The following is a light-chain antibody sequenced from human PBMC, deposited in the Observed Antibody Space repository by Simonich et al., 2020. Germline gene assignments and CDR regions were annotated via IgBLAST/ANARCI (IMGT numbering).Light chain of an antibody. J-gene: IGKJ4*01. Sequence: EIVLTQSPATLSLSPGERTTLSCRASQSVSSYLAWYQQKPGQDPRLLISDASNRATGIPARFSGSGSWTDFTLTISSLEPEDFAVDYCQQRSNWPPLTFGGGTKVEIK. V-gene: IGKV3-11*01. CDR2: DAS. CDR3: QQRSNWPPLT. CDR1: QSVSSY.